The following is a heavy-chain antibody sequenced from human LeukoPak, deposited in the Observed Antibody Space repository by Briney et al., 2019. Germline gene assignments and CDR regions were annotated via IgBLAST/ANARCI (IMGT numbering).Heavy chain of an antibody. CDR2: IYYSGST. Sequence: SETLSLTCTVSGGSISSYYWSWIRQPPGKGLEWIGYIYYSGSTNYNPSLKSRVTISVDTSKNQFSLKLSSVTAADTAVYYCARDAYYYDSSGYIGAFGIWGQGTMVTVSS. D-gene: IGHD3-22*01. J-gene: IGHJ3*02. V-gene: IGHV4-59*01. CDR3: ARDAYYYDSSGYIGAFGI. CDR1: GGSISSYY.